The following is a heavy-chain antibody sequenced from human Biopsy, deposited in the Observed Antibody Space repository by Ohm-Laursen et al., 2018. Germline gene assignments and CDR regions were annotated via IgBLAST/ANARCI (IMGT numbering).Heavy chain of an antibody. Sequence: GTLPLTCPVSGASMTGYFWTWVRQPAGKGLEWIGHIYTIGDTTYNPSLESRVTMSLDTSKNQFSLKMTSLTAADTAVYFCAREDEGLLRALDLWGQRTMVTVSS. J-gene: IGHJ3*01. CDR2: IYTIGDT. D-gene: IGHD3-3*01. V-gene: IGHV4-4*07. CDR1: GASMTGYF. CDR3: AREDEGLLRALDL.